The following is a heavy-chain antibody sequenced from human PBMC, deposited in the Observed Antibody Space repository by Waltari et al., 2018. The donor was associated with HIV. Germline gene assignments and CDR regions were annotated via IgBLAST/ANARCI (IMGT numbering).Heavy chain of an antibody. CDR1: GYTFINYA. CDR2: SNTNTGNP. V-gene: IGHV7-4-1*02. D-gene: IGHD1-26*01. J-gene: IGHJ4*02. CDR3: ARAREWELLYPIDY. Sequence: QVQLVQSGSELKKPGTSVKVSCKASGYTFINYAMNWVRQAPGQGLGWMGWSNTNTGNPTYAQGFTGRFVVSLDTSVSTAYLQISSLKTEDTAVYYCARAREWELLYPIDYWGQGTLVTVS.